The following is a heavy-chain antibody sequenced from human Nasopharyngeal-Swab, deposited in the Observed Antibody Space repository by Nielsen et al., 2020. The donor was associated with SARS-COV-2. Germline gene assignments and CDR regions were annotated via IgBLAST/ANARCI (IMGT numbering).Heavy chain of an antibody. J-gene: IGHJ4*02. V-gene: IGHV3-21*01. D-gene: IGHD5-24*01. CDR1: GFTPTSYS. CDR3: ARDIGDGYNLLYYFDY. CDR2: ISSSGKYI. Sequence: GESLKISCAASGFTPTSYSMNWVRQAPGKGLEWVSSISSSGKYIYYANLVRGRFTISRDNAKSSLFLQMDSLRAEDTALYYCARDIGDGYNLLYYFDYWGPGTLVTVSS.